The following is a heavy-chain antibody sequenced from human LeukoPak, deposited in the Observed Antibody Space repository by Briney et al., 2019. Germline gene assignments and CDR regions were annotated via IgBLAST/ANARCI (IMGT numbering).Heavy chain of an antibody. CDR1: GFTFSSYW. J-gene: IGHJ4*02. Sequence: GGSLRLSCAASGFTFSSYWMSWVRQAPGKGLEWVSYISSSGSTIYYADSVKGRFTISRDNAKNSLYLQMNSLRAEDTAVYYCARDRFPRMAGPILVDWGQGTLVTVSS. CDR3: ARDRFPRMAGPILVD. CDR2: ISSSGSTI. D-gene: IGHD5-24*01. V-gene: IGHV3-48*04.